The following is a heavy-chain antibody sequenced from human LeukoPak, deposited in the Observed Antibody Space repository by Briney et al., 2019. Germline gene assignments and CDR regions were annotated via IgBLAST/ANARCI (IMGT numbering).Heavy chain of an antibody. CDR3: ASMYGGNSYFDY. CDR1: GYTITSYY. D-gene: IGHD4-23*01. V-gene: IGHV1-46*01. CDR2: INPSGGST. Sequence: ASVKVSCKASGYTITSYYMHWVRQAPGQGLEWMGIINPSGGSTSYAQKFQGRVTMTRDTSTSTVYMELSSLRSEDTAVYYCASMYGGNSYFDYWGQGTLVTVSS. J-gene: IGHJ4*02.